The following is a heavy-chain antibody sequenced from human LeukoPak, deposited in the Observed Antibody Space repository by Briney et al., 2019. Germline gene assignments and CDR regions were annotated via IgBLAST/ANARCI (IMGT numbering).Heavy chain of an antibody. CDR2: ISSDGGST. V-gene: IGHV3-43*01. J-gene: IGHJ4*02. D-gene: IGHD3-10*01. CDR1: GFTFDDYS. CDR3: AKGRYGSGSFSTPFEY. Sequence: GGSLRLSCAASGFTFDDYSMHWVRQAPGKGLEWVSLISSDGGSTYYADSVQGRFTISRDNSKNSLYVQLNNLRTEDTALYYCAKGRYGSGSFSTPFEYWGQGTLVTVSS.